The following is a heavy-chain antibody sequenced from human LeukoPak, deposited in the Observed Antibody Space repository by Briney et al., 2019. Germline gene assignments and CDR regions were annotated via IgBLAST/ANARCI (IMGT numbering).Heavy chain of an antibody. V-gene: IGHV4-61*02. CDR3: ARGGNYYGSGSYVY. CDR2: IYTSGST. J-gene: IGHJ4*02. Sequence: PSETLSLTCTVSGGSISSGSYYWSWIRQPAGKGLEWIGRIYTSGSTNYNPSLKSRVTISVDTSKNQFSLKLSSVTAADTAVYYCARGGNYYGSGSYVYWGQGTLVTVSS. CDR1: GGSISSGSYY. D-gene: IGHD3-10*01.